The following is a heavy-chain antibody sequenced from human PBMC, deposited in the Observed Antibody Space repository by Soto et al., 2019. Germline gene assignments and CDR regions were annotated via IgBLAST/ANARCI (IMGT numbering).Heavy chain of an antibody. J-gene: IGHJ4*02. D-gene: IGHD6-19*01. CDR2: IYSGGNT. V-gene: IGHV3-66*01. CDR1: GFTVSRNF. CDR3: AIGWLGKEYYFDY. Sequence: EVQLVESGGDLVQPGGSLRLSCAASGFTVSRNFMTWVRQTPGKGLEWVSLIYSGGNTYYADSVKGRFTISRDNSKNTLYLQMHSLRVEDTAVYYCAIGWLGKEYYFDYWGQGTLVTVSS.